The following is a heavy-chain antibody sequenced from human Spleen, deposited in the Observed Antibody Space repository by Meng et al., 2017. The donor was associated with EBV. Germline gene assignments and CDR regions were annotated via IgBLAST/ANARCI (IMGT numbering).Heavy chain of an antibody. Sequence: GQVGQSGAEVNKPGASANVSCKASGYIFSSYDINWVRQATGKGLEWMGWMNPTSGKTGYAQKFQDRVTMTRDSAISTAYMELSSLRSDDTAVYYCARDLGGDFDYWGQGTLVTVFS. J-gene: IGHJ4*02. CDR1: GYIFSSYD. CDR3: ARDLGGDFDY. V-gene: IGHV1-8*01. D-gene: IGHD3-16*01. CDR2: MNPTSGKT.